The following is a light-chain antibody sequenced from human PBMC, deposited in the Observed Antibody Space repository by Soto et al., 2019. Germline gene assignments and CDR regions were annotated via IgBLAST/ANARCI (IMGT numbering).Light chain of an antibody. V-gene: IGKV3-20*01. J-gene: IGKJ3*01. CDR1: QIVTNDY. Sequence: EIVLTQSPGTLSLSPGERATLSCRASQIVTNDYLAWYQQKPGQAPRLLICAAFNRATGIPDRFSGSGSGTDFTLTISRLEPEDFAMYYCQHYGRSLQTFGPGTKVDI. CDR3: QHYGRSLQT. CDR2: AAF.